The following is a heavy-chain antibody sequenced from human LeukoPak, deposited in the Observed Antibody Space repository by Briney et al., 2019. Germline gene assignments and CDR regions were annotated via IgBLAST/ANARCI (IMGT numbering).Heavy chain of an antibody. CDR3: AKGYCSGTSCYSGLD. CDR2: IRYDGSNK. CDR1: GFTFSSYG. Sequence: GGSLRLSCVASGFTFSSYGMHWVRQAPGKGLEWVAFIRYDGSNKYYADSVKGRFTISRDNSKNTLSLQMNSLRPEDTAVYYCAKGYCSGTSCYSGLDWGQGTLVTVSS. V-gene: IGHV3-30*02. D-gene: IGHD2-2*01. J-gene: IGHJ4*02.